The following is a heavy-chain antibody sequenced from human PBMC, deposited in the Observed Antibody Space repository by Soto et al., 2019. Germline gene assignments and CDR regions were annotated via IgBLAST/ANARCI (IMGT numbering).Heavy chain of an antibody. CDR1: GYTFTGYY. D-gene: IGHD6-19*01. CDR2: INPNSGGT. J-gene: IGHJ4*02. Sequence: VASVKVSCKASGYTFTGYYMHWVRQAPGQGLEWMGWINPNSGGTNYAQKFQGRVTMTRDTSISTAYMELSRLRSDDTAVYYCARPRYSSGWFYFDYWGQGTLVTVSS. V-gene: IGHV1-2*02. CDR3: ARPRYSSGWFYFDY.